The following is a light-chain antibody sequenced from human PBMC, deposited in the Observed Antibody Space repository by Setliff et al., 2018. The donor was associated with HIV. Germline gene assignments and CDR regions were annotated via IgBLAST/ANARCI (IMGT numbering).Light chain of an antibody. CDR3: CSYAGSYTYI. CDR1: SSDVGAYNY. Sequence: QSALTQPASVSGSPGQSITISCTGTSSDVGAYNYVSWYQQYPGKAPKLLIYDVTRRPSGVPDRFSGSKSGATASLTISGLQVEDEADYYCCSYAGSYTYIFGSGTKVTVL. V-gene: IGLV2-11*01. CDR2: DVT. J-gene: IGLJ1*01.